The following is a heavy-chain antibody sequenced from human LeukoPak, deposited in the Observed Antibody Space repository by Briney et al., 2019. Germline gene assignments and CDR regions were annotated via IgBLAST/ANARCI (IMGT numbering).Heavy chain of an antibody. J-gene: IGHJ5*02. V-gene: IGHV4-4*09. Sequence: PSETLSLTCAVYGGSFSGYYWSWIRQPPGKGLEWIGYIYTSGSTNYNPSLKSRVTISVDTSKNQFSLKLSSVTAADTAVYYCARHYGSSSRAGFRWFDPWGQGTLVTVSS. D-gene: IGHD6-6*01. CDR1: GGSFSGYY. CDR2: IYTSGST. CDR3: ARHYGSSSRAGFRWFDP.